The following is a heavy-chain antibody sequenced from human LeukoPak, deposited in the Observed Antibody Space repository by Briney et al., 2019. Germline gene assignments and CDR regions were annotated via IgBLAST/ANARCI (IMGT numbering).Heavy chain of an antibody. Sequence: GGSLRLSCAVSGFTFSDYYMSWIRQAPGEGLEWVSYISSGSSTISHADSVKGRFTISRDNAENSLYLQMNSLRAEDTAMYYCARRAAAGSCFDYWGQGTLVTVSS. V-gene: IGHV3-11*01. CDR1: GFTFSDYY. CDR3: ARRAAAGSCFDY. CDR2: ISSGSSTI. D-gene: IGHD6-13*01. J-gene: IGHJ4*02.